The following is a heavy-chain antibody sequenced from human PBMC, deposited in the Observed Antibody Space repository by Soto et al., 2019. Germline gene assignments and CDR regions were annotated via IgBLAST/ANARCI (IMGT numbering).Heavy chain of an antibody. CDR1: GFTFSSYW. Sequence: GGSLRLSCAASGFTFSSYWMSWVRQAPGKGLEWVANIKQDGSEKYYVDSVKGRFTISRDNAKNSLYLQMNSLRAEDTAVYYCARDMGWLRRNDAFDIWGQGTMVTVSS. J-gene: IGHJ3*02. CDR2: IKQDGSEK. CDR3: ARDMGWLRRNDAFDI. V-gene: IGHV3-7*01. D-gene: IGHD5-12*01.